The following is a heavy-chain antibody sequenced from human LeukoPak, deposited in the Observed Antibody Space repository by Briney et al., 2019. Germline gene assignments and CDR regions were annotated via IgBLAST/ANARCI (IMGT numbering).Heavy chain of an antibody. CDR2: ISSTGGST. Sequence: PGGSLRLSCAASGFSFRTYAMHWVRQAPGKGLEYVSAISSTGGSTYYAKSVKGRFIISRDNSKNTLYLQMGSLRAEDMAVYYCARDPTADYDFWNGYFFVYWGQGTLVTVSS. D-gene: IGHD3-3*01. CDR1: GFSFRTYA. V-gene: IGHV3-64*01. CDR3: ARDPTADYDFWNGYFFVY. J-gene: IGHJ4*02.